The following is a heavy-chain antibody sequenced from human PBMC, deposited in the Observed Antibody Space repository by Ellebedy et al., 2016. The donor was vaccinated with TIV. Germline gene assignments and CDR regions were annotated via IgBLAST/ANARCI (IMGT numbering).Heavy chain of an antibody. D-gene: IGHD5-18*01. J-gene: IGHJ4*02. V-gene: IGHV3-23*01. CDR3: AKRGYSYGYY. CDR2: NSGSGGST. Sequence: GESLKISXAASGFTFSSYAMSWVRQAPGKGLEWVSANSGSGGSTYYADSVKGRFTISRDNSKNTLYLQMNSLRAEDTAVYYCAKRGYSYGYYWGQGTLVTVSS. CDR1: GFTFSSYA.